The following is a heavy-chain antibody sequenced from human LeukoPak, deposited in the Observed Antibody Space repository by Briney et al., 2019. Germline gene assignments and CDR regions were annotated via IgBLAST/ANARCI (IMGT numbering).Heavy chain of an antibody. Sequence: SETLSLTCTVSGGSISSSSYYWGWIRQPPGKGLEWIGSIYYSGTTYKNPSLKSRVTISVDTSKNQFSLKLSSVTAADTAVYYCARDGAGGPYGDYGYYYYYMDVWGKGTTVTVSS. CDR1: GGSISSSSYY. J-gene: IGHJ6*03. V-gene: IGHV4-39*07. CDR3: ARDGAGGPYGDYGYYYYYMDV. CDR2: IYYSGTT. D-gene: IGHD4-17*01.